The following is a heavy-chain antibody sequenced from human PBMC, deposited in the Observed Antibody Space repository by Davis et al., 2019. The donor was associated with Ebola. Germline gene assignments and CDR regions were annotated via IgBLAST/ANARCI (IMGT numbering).Heavy chain of an antibody. Sequence: GESLKISCVASGFTFSSYWMSWVRQAPGKGLEWVATVNQDGSQTYYVASVKGRFTMSRDDAENSLYLQMNNVTVDDTAVYYCATDAWAGFDPWGQGSLVTVSS. D-gene: IGHD1-26*01. CDR1: GFTFSSYW. CDR3: ATDAWAGFDP. J-gene: IGHJ5*02. V-gene: IGHV3-7*03. CDR2: VNQDGSQT.